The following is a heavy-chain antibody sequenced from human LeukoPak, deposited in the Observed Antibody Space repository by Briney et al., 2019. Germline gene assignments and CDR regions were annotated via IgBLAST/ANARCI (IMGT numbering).Heavy chain of an antibody. CDR3: ARNNVDVVGTRIYDYYGMDV. CDR2: VSYRGTT. Sequence: SETLSLTCTVFVGSLSLYYWTGIRQPPGKGLEWIGDVSYRGTTTYNPSLQSRVTISVYTSKNQFSLRLRSVTAADTAVYYCARNNVDVVGTRIYDYYGMDVWGQGTTVTVSS. V-gene: IGHV4-59*01. J-gene: IGHJ6*02. CDR1: VGSLSLYY. D-gene: IGHD5-12*01.